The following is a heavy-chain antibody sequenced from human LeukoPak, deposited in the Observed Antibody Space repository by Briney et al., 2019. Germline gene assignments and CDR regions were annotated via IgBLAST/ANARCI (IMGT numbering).Heavy chain of an antibody. CDR3: AKLVEDTLLWFGELYVNYFDY. CDR2: ISGSGGST. Sequence: PGGSLRLSCAASGFTFSSYAMSWVRQAPGKGLEWVSAISGSGGSTYYADSVKGRFTISRDNSKNTLYLQMNSLRAEDPAVYYCAKLVEDTLLWFGELYVNYFDYWGQGTLVTVSS. V-gene: IGHV3-23*01. J-gene: IGHJ4*02. CDR1: GFTFSSYA. D-gene: IGHD3-10*01.